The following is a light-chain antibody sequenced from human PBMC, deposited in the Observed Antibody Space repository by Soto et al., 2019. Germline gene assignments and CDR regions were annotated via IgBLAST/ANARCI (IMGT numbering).Light chain of an antibody. J-gene: IGKJ4*01. CDR3: RQYGRSLASA. V-gene: IGKV3-20*01. CDR1: QSVSSNL. Sequence: IVLTQSPGTLSLSPWERATLSCRASQSVSSNLLAWYQEKPGQAPRLLIYGASSRATGIPDRFSGSGSGTDFTLTISRLEPEDFAVYYCRQYGRSLASAIGGGTKVDIK. CDR2: GAS.